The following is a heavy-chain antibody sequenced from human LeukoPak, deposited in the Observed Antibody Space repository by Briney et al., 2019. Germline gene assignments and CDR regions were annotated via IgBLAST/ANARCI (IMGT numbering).Heavy chain of an antibody. V-gene: IGHV4-34*01. CDR3: ARGDIVAGASAVSHYYYYYMDV. Sequence: ASETLSLTCAVYGGSFSGYYWSWIRQPPGKGLEWIGEINHSGSTNYNPSLKSRVTISVDTSKNQFSLKLSSVTAADTAVYYCARGDIVAGASAVSHYYYYYMDVWGKGTTVTVSS. J-gene: IGHJ6*03. D-gene: IGHD6-19*01. CDR2: INHSGST. CDR1: GGSFSGYY.